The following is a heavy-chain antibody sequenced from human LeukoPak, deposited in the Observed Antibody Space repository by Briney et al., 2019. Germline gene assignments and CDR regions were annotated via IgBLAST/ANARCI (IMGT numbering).Heavy chain of an antibody. CDR3: ASDPRDGGQNV. Sequence: GGSLRLSCAASGFYLNNYAMHWVRQAPGKGLEWVTLISYSGDNTYYADSVKGRFTFSRDKSKNTLYLQMNSLRPEDSAVYFCASDPRDGGQNVWGKGTTVTVSS. J-gene: IGHJ6*04. D-gene: IGHD5-24*01. V-gene: IGHV3-30*04. CDR1: GFYLNNYA. CDR2: ISYSGDNT.